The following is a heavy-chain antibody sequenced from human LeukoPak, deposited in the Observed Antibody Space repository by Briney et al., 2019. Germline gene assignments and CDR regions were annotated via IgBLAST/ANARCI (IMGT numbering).Heavy chain of an antibody. CDR3: ARQDYNNWFDP. CDR2: IYYSGST. J-gene: IGHJ5*02. CDR1: GGSISSSSYY. Sequence: SETLSLTCTVSGGSISSSSYYWGWIRQPPRKGLECIGSIYYSGSTYYNPSLKSRVTISVDTSKNQFSLKLSSVTAADTAVYYCARQDYNNWFDPSRKGNLVTVSS. V-gene: IGHV4-39*01. D-gene: IGHD4-11*01.